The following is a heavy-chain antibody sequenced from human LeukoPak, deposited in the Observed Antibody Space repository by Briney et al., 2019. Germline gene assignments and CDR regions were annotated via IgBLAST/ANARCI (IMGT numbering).Heavy chain of an antibody. J-gene: IGHJ3*02. CDR2: ISAYNGNT. CDR3: ARDTPDPSVRYCSSTSCATMGAFDI. D-gene: IGHD2-2*01. CDR1: GYTFTSYG. Sequence: ASLKVSCTASGYTFTSYGISWMRQAPGQGLEWMGWISAYNGNTNYAQKLQGRVTMTRDTATSTPYMELKSLRSDDTAVYYCARDTPDPSVRYCSSTSCATMGAFDIWGQGTMVTVSS. V-gene: IGHV1-18*01.